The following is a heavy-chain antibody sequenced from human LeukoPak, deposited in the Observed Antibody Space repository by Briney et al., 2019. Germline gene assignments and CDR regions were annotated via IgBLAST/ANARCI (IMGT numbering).Heavy chain of an antibody. V-gene: IGHV1-24*01. D-gene: IGHD3-16*01. J-gene: IGHJ6*02. Sequence: ASVKVSCKVSGYTLTELSMHWVRQAGGEGLEWMGGFHVEEAETVNAQKFQGRVTMTEDTSTDTAYMELSGLTSEDTAVYYCATDLRLGAMDVWGQGTRVTVS. CDR1: GYTLTELS. CDR3: ATDLRLGAMDV. CDR2: FHVEEAET.